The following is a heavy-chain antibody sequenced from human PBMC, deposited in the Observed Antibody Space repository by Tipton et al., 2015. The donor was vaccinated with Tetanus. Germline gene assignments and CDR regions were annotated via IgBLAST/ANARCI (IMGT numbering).Heavy chain of an antibody. CDR1: GGSISSYY. CDR2: IYYSGST. Sequence: GLVKPSETLSLTCTVSGGSISSYYWSWIRQPPGKGLEWIGYIYYSGSTNYNPSLKSRVTISVDTSKNQFSLKLSSVTAADTAVYHCVKDRGTQSGSGTYNFDFWGQGTLVTVSS. J-gene: IGHJ4*02. V-gene: IGHV4-59*01. CDR3: VKDRGTQSGSGTYNFDF. D-gene: IGHD3-10*01.